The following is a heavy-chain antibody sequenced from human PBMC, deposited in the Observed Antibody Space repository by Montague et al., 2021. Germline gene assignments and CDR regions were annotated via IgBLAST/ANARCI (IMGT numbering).Heavy chain of an antibody. V-gene: IGHV3-23*01. CDR3: ATRGTIVRGVISPQYFDY. J-gene: IGHJ4*02. CDR1: TSTFRTYV. D-gene: IGHD3-10*01. Sequence: SLRLSCAVSTSTFRTYVMSWVRQAPGTGLEWLSSIGGSGDVTHYADSVKGRFTISRDISRKTLYLQMDSLTAEDTAVYFCATRGTIVRGVISPQYFDYWGQGTQVTVSS. CDR2: IGGSGDVT.